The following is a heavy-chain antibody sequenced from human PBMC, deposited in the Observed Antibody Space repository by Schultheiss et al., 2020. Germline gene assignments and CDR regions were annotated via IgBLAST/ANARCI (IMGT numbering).Heavy chain of an antibody. J-gene: IGHJ4*02. V-gene: IGHV3-48*04. CDR2: ISSLGTTI. CDR3: ARGKDNWNYVNVFDY. D-gene: IGHD1-7*01. CDR1: GFTFSSYG. Sequence: GGSLRLSCAASGFTFSSYGMNWIRQAPGKGLEWVSYISSLGTTIYYADSVKGRFTISRDNARNSLFLQMNTLRAEDTALYYCARGKDNWNYVNVFDYWGQGTLVTVSS.